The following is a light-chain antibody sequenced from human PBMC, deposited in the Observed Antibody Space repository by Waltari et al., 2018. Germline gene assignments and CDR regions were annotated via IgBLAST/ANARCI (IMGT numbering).Light chain of an antibody. CDR3: QQRYDGPLT. CDR1: QAISTY. Sequence: SGRARQAISTYFAWDQQRPGQAPRVLIVDASNRAAGIPARFSGGGSGTDFTLTISSLEPEDFAVYYYQQRYDGPLTFGGGTKVEIK. J-gene: IGKJ4*01. CDR2: DAS. V-gene: IGKV3-11*01.